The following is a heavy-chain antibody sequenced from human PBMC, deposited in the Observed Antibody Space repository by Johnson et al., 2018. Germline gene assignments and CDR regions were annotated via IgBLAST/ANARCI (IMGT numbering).Heavy chain of an antibody. CDR3: ARDNLYDYDSSAYYFGGYFQH. J-gene: IGHJ1*01. CDR1: GFTFSDYY. V-gene: IGHV3-11*06. D-gene: IGHD3-22*01. Sequence: QLVESGGGLVKPGGSLRLSCAASGFTFSDYYMSWVRQAPGKGLEWVSSISSSSRYIYYADSVKGGFTISRNNAKNSLYLQMNSLSAEDTAVYYCARDNLYDYDSSAYYFGGYFQHWGQGTLVTVSS. CDR2: ISSSSRYI.